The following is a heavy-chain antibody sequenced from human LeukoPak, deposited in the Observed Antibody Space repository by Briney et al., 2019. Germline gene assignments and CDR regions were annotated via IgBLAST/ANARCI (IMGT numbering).Heavy chain of an antibody. V-gene: IGHV5-51*01. CDR2: IYPADSDA. CDR3: ARLTPGVGATAEY. J-gene: IGHJ4*02. CDR1: GFSFSTNW. D-gene: IGHD1-26*01. Sequence: GESLKISCKGSGFSFSTNWIGWVRQMPGKGLEWMGIIYPADSDARYGSSLQGQVTISADKSITTASLQWRSLKASDTATYYCARLTPGVGATAEYWGQGTLVIVSS.